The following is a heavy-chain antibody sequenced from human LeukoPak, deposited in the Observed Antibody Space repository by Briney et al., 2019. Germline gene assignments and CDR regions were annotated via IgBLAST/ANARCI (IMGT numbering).Heavy chain of an antibody. V-gene: IGHV3-23*01. CDR1: GFTFSSYA. D-gene: IGHD1-26*01. Sequence: GGSLRLSCAASGFTFSSYAMSWVRQAPGKGLEWVSVISGSGGSTYSADSVKGRFTISRDNSRNTLYLQMNSLRAEDTAVYFCAKSQDGGRLFHFDYWGQGTLVTVSS. CDR3: AKSQDGGRLFHFDY. CDR2: ISGSGGST. J-gene: IGHJ4*02.